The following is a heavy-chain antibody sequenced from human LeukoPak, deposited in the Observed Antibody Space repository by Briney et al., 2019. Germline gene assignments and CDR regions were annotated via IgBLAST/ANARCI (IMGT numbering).Heavy chain of an antibody. J-gene: IGHJ5*02. D-gene: IGHD3-10*01. CDR1: GFIFSSYA. Sequence: HPGGSLRLSCAASGFIFSSYAMSWVRQAPGKGLEWVSALSGSGGNTYYADSVKGRFTISRDNSKSTLYLQMNSLRAEDTAVYYCAQDRRGYGSGNYPHGFDPWGQGTLVTVSS. CDR3: AQDRRGYGSGNYPHGFDP. CDR2: LSGSGGNT. V-gene: IGHV3-23*01.